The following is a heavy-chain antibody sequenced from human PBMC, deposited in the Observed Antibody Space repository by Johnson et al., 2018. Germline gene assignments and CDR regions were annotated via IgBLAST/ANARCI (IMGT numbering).Heavy chain of an antibody. J-gene: IGHJ6*02. CDR3: ERDGVSNYYYYGMDV. Sequence: QVQLQESGPGLVKPSETLSLTCTVSGGSISSYYWSWIRQPPGKGLEWIGYIYYSGSTNYNPSLKSRVTISVDTSKNQFSLKLSSVTAADTAVYYCERDGVSNYYYYGMDVWGQGTTVTVSS. D-gene: IGHD2-2*01. CDR1: GGSISSYY. CDR2: IYYSGST. V-gene: IGHV4-59*01.